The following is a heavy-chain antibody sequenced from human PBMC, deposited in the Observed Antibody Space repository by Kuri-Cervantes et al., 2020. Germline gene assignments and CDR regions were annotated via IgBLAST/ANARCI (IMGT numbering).Heavy chain of an antibody. CDR3: AREHFTTTVTTSYYYYMDV. CDR2: IHYSGST. J-gene: IGHJ6*03. CDR1: GGSVSSGSYY. Sequence: SETLSLTCTVSGGSVSSGSYYWSWIRQPPGKGLEWIGYIHYSGSTNYNPSLKSRVTISVDTSKNQFSLKLSSVTAADTAGYYCAREHFTTTVTTSYYYYMDVWGKGTTVTVSS. D-gene: IGHD4-17*01. V-gene: IGHV4-61*01.